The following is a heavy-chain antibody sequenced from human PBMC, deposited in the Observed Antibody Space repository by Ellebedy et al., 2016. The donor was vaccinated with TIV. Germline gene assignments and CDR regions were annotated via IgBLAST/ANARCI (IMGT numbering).Heavy chain of an antibody. V-gene: IGHV3-21*01. CDR2: VSTSPSDK. CDR1: GFTFSSYS. D-gene: IGHD3-22*01. CDR3: AKGGRYDSSGFPFDF. J-gene: IGHJ4*02. Sequence: GESLKISXAASGFTFSSYSMNWVRQVPGKGLEWVSSVSTSPSDKYYADSVEGRFTISRDNAKNSLYLQMNSLRADDTAVYYCAKGGRYDSSGFPFDFWGQGTLVTVSS.